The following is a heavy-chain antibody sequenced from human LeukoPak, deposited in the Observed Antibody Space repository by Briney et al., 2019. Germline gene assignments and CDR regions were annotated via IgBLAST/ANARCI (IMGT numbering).Heavy chain of an antibody. J-gene: IGHJ3*02. CDR1: GYTFTGYY. V-gene: IGHV1-2*02. CDR3: ARGRQLDPDAFDI. CDR2: INPNSGGT. Sequence: ASVTVSCKASGYTFTGYYMHWVRQAPGQGLEWMGWINPNSGGTNYAQKFQGRVTMTRDTSSSTAYMELSRLISDDTAVYYCARGRQLDPDAFDIWGQGTMVTVSS. D-gene: IGHD1-1*01.